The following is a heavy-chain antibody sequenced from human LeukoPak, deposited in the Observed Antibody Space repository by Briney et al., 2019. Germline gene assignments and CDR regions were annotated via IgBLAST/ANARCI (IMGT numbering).Heavy chain of an antibody. J-gene: IGHJ4*02. V-gene: IGHV4-38-2*01. CDR1: GYSISSGYY. CDR3: ARRPGYYFDY. CDR2: IYHSGST. Sequence: SESLSLTCAVSGYSISSGYYWGWIRHPPGKGLEWIGSIYHSGSTYYNPSLKSRVTISVDTSKNQFSLKLSSVTAADTAVYYCARRPGYYFDYWGQGTLVTVSS.